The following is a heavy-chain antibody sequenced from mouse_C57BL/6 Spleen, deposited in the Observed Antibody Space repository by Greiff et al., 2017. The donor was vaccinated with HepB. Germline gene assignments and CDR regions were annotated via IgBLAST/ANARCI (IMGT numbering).Heavy chain of an antibody. CDR1: GFNIKDYY. D-gene: IGHD1-1*01. CDR2: IDPEDGDT. J-gene: IGHJ3*01. V-gene: IGHV14-1*01. CDR3: TITTVVAPFAY. Sequence: EVKLVESGAELVRPGASVKLSCTASGFNIKDYYMHWVKQRPEQGLEWIGRIDPEDGDTEYAPKFQGKATMTADTSSNTAYLQLSSLTSEDTAVYYCTITTVVAPFAYWGQGTLVTVSA.